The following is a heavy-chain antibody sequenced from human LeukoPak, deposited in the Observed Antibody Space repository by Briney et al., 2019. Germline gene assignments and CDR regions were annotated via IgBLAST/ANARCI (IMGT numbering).Heavy chain of an antibody. Sequence: GASVKVSCRASGYTFIAYYMHWVRQAPGQGLERMGWINPSTGATEYAQKFRGRVTMTRDTSVNTVYMDLRRLTSDDTALYSCARVDTSLNYWGQGTLVTVSS. V-gene: IGHV1-2*02. CDR3: ARVDTSLNY. J-gene: IGHJ4*02. D-gene: IGHD2/OR15-2a*01. CDR2: INPSTGAT. CDR1: GYTFIAYY.